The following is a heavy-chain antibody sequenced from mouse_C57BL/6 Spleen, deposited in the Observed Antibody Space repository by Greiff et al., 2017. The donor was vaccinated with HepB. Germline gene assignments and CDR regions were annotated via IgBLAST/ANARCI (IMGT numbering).Heavy chain of an antibody. Sequence: QVQLQQSGAELVKPGASVKISCKASGYAFSSYWMNWVKQRPGKGLEWIGQIYPGDGDTNYNGKFKGKATLTADKSSSTAYMQLSSLTSEDSAVYFCAAHYYGSSFDYWGQGTTLTVSS. J-gene: IGHJ2*01. V-gene: IGHV1-80*01. D-gene: IGHD1-1*01. CDR2: IYPGDGDT. CDR3: AAHYYGSSFDY. CDR1: GYAFSSYW.